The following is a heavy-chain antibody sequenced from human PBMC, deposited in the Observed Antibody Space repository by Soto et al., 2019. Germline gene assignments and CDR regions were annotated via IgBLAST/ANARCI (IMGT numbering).Heavy chain of an antibody. CDR3: ARRYSSRWHFDY. CDR2: INPSGGST. J-gene: IGHJ4*02. Sequence: QVPLVQSGAEVKKPGASVKVSCKASGYTFTNYYVHWVRQAPAQGLEWMGMINPSGGSTNYAQKFQGRVTMTRDTSTSTVYMELSSLRSEDTAVYYCARRYSSRWHFDYWGQGTLVTVSS. V-gene: IGHV1-46*03. D-gene: IGHD6-13*01. CDR1: GYTFTNYY.